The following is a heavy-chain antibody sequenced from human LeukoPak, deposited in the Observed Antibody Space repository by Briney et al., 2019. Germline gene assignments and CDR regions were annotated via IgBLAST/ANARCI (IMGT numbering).Heavy chain of an antibody. CDR2: INPNSGGT. J-gene: IGHJ5*02. CDR1: GYTFTGYY. Sequence: ASVKVSFKASGYTFTGYYMHWVRQAPGQGLEWMGWINPNSGGTNYAQKFQGRVTMTRDTSISTAYMELSRLRSDDTAVYYCARDRPHCSGGSCYSRWFDPWGQGTLVTVSS. V-gene: IGHV1-2*02. CDR3: ARDRPHCSGGSCYSRWFDP. D-gene: IGHD2-15*01.